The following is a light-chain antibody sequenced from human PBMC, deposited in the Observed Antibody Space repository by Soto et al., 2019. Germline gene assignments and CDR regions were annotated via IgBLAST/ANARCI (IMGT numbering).Light chain of an antibody. J-gene: IGKJ5*01. V-gene: IGKV3D-20*02. Sequence: EIVFTHSPGTLSLSPGERPTLSCRASQSVISTYLAWYQQKPGQAPRLLIYDASNRVTGIPARFRGSGSGTDFTLTISSLEPDDFAVYYCQQRSKWQITFGQVTRLEI. CDR3: QQRSKWQIT. CDR2: DAS. CDR1: QSVISTY.